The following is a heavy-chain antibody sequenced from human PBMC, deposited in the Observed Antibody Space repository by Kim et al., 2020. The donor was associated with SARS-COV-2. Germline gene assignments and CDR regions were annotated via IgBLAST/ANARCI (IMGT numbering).Heavy chain of an antibody. Sequence: GGSLRLSCAASGFRFDDYGMSWVRQAPGKGLEWVSGITWNDDSTGYADSVKGRFTISRDNAKNSLYLQMNSLRAEDTASYFCARGYCSSSNCYLRYYYGLGVWGQGNTVTVSS. D-gene: IGHD2-2*01. CDR3: ARGYCSSSNCYLRYYYGLGV. V-gene: IGHV3-20*04. CDR1: GFRFDDYG. CDR2: ITWNDDST. J-gene: IGHJ6*01.